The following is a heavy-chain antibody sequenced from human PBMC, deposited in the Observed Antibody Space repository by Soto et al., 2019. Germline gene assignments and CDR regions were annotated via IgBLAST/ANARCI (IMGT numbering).Heavy chain of an antibody. J-gene: IGHJ4*02. CDR1: GYTFTTYG. CDR3: ASDDRSYCSGDNCEHYFHY. Sequence: QVQVVQTGAEVKKTGASVKVSCKTSGYTFTTYGVSWVRQAPGLGLECIGWIGGYNGNRNSASKFHGRFYMTTDTSTSTVYMDLRSLRSDDTAVYYCASDDRSYCSGDNCEHYFHYWGQGTLVTVSS. V-gene: IGHV1-18*01. D-gene: IGHD2-15*01. CDR2: IGGYNGNR.